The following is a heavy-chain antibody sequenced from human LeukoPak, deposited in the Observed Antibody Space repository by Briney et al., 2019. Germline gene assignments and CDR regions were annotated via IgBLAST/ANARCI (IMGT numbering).Heavy chain of an antibody. CDR2: FDPEDGET. J-gene: IGHJ4*02. V-gene: IGHV1-24*01. Sequence: ASVKVSCKVSGYTLTELSMHWVRQAPGKGLEWMGGFDPEDGETIYAQKFQGRVTMTEDTSTDTAYMELSSLRAEDTAVYYCAKEEIRGYSYGPVDYWGQGTLVTVSS. D-gene: IGHD5-18*01. CDR3: AKEEIRGYSYGPVDY. CDR1: GYTLTELS.